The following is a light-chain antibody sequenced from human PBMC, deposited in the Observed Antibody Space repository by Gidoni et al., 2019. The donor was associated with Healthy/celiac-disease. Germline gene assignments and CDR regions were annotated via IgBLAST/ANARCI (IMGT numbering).Light chain of an antibody. CDR1: QNVSSY. J-gene: IGKJ3*01. CDR3: QQHSSWPPT. CDR2: AAS. Sequence: EFDLTQSPATLSLSPGESATLYCRASQNVSSYLAWYQQKPGQAPRLIIYAASSRATGLPTRFSGSGSGTDFTLTISSLEHEDFAFYCCQQHSSWPPTFGPGTKVDIK. V-gene: IGKV3-11*01.